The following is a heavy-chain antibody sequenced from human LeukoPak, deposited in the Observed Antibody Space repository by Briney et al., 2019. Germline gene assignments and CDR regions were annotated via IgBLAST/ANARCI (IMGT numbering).Heavy chain of an antibody. CDR3: ARAGSEWLGTFDY. V-gene: IGHV3-48*03. CDR2: ISSSGSTI. J-gene: IGHJ4*02. CDR1: GFTFSGYE. D-gene: IGHD6-19*01. Sequence: GGSLRLSCAASGFTFSGYEMNWVRQAPGKGLEGVSYISSSGSTIYYADSVKGRFTISRDNAKNSLYLQMNSLRAEDTAVYYCARAGSEWLGTFDYWGQGTLVTVSS.